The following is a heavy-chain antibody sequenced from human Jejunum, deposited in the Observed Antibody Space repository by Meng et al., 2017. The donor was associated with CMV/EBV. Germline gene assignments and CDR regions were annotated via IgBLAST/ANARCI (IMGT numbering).Heavy chain of an antibody. Sequence: SITSYDWSWIRQPPGKGLEWIGFVHHSGSTNYNPSLKSRLTMSVETSKNQFSLTLSSVTAADTAVYYCARDSYSHGSGSYNWFDLWGQGTRVTVSS. CDR3: ARDSYSHGSGSYNWFDL. CDR2: VHHSGST. CDR1: SITSYD. J-gene: IGHJ5*02. V-gene: IGHV4-59*01. D-gene: IGHD3-10*01.